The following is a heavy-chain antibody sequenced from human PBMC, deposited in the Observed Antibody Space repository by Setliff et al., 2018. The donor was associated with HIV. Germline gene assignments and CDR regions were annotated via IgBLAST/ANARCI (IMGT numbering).Heavy chain of an antibody. Sequence: SVKVSCKASKGTFTTYRFTWVRQAPGQGLEWMGRIIPILGTANYAQKVQGRVTMTTDTSTSTVYMELRSLRSDDTAVYYCARDEQWLVRVGAFDIWGQGTMVTVSS. J-gene: IGHJ3*02. D-gene: IGHD6-19*01. CDR3: ARDEQWLVRVGAFDI. V-gene: IGHV1-69*08. CDR1: KGTFTTYR. CDR2: IIPILGTA.